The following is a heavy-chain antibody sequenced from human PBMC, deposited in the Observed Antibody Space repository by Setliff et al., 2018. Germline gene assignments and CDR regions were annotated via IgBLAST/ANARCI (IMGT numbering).Heavy chain of an antibody. Sequence: PGGSLRLSCAASGFAFASYNMIWVRQAPGKGLEWVSSLSSANNYIVYADSVKGRFTISRDNAKSTLYLQMNSLSAEDTGIYYCASSRTWIPVLDYCGKGTLVTVSS. CDR1: GFAFASYN. V-gene: IGHV3-21*06. D-gene: IGHD5-18*01. J-gene: IGHJ4*02. CDR3: ASSRTWIPVLDY. CDR2: LSSANNYI.